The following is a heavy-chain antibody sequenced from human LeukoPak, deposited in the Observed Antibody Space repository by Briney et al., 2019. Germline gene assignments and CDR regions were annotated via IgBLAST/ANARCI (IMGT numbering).Heavy chain of an antibody. J-gene: IGHJ4*02. CDR3: AREGDGSRYYFDY. D-gene: IGHD2-21*01. Sequence: PGGSLRLSCAASGFTFSTHDVNWVRQAPGKGLEWLSHINGRGGIINYADSVKGRFTISRDNARNSLDLHMSSLGAEDTAVYYCAREGDGSRYYFDYWGQGILVTVSS. CDR2: INGRGGII. V-gene: IGHV3-48*03. CDR1: GFTFSTHD.